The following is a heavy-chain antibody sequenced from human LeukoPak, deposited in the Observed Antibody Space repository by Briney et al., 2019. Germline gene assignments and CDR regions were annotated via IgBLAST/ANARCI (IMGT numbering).Heavy chain of an antibody. J-gene: IGHJ4*02. CDR1: GGTFSGYY. Sequence: PSGTLSLTCAAYGGTFSGYYWSWIRQPPGKGLEWIGEINHSGSTNYNPSLKSRVTISVDTSKNQFSLKLSSVTAADTAVYYCARGLGYWGQGTLVTVSS. CDR2: INHSGST. D-gene: IGHD7-27*01. CDR3: ARGLGY. V-gene: IGHV4-34*01.